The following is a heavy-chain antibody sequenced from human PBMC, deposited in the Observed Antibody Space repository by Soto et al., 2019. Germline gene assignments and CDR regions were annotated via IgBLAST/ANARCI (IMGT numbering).Heavy chain of an antibody. CDR1: GYSFTTYG. V-gene: IGHV1-18*01. Sequence: QVQLVQSGGEVKRPGASVRVSCKASGYSFTTYGIGWVRQAPGQGLEWMGWISAYNGHTDYAQKFQGRVTMTTDTATNTASMELRSLKFDDTAVYYCARGGTWGARDFDYWGQGTLVTVSS. CDR3: ARGGTWGARDFDY. D-gene: IGHD3-16*01. CDR2: ISAYNGHT. J-gene: IGHJ4*02.